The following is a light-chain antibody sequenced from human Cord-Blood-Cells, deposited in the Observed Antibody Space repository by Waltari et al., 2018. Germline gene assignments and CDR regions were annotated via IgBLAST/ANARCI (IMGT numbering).Light chain of an antibody. J-gene: IGLJ1*01. CDR1: SSDVGGYNY. CDR3: SSYTSSSTYV. Sequence: HSALTQPASVSGSPAQSITISCTGTSSDVGGYNYVSWYQQHPGKAPKLMIYDVSTRPSGVSHRFSGSKSGNTASLTISGLQAEDEADYYCSSYTSSSTYVFGTGTKVTVL. CDR2: DVS. V-gene: IGLV2-14*01.